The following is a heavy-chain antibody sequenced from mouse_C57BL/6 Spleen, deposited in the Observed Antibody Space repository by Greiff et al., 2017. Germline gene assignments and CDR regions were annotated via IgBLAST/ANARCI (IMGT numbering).Heavy chain of an antibody. Sequence: QVQLKQPGAELVMPGASVKLSCKASGYTFTSYWMHWVKQRPGQGLEWIGEIDPSDSYTNYSQKFKGKSTLTVDKSSSTAYMQLSSLTSEDSAVYYCARADYYGSSYGYFDVWGTGTTVTVSS. CDR2: IDPSDSYT. CDR1: GYTFTSYW. D-gene: IGHD1-1*01. J-gene: IGHJ1*03. V-gene: IGHV1-69*01. CDR3: ARADYYGSSYGYFDV.